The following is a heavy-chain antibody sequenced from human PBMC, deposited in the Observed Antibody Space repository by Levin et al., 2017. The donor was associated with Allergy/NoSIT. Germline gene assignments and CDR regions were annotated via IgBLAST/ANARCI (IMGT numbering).Heavy chain of an antibody. CDR1: GFTFSPYW. J-gene: IGHJ4*02. D-gene: IGHD2-2*01. Sequence: GESLKISCAASGFTFSPYWMHWVRQAPGKGLVWVSRITGDGRDTKYADSVGGRFTISRDNAKNTLYLEMNSLRAEDTAVYYCARGGCSSTSCLDYWGQGILVTVSS. V-gene: IGHV3-74*03. CDR2: ITGDGRDT. CDR3: ARGGCSSTSCLDY.